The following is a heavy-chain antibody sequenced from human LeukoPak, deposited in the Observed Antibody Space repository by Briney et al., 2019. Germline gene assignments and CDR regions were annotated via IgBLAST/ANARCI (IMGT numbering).Heavy chain of an antibody. CDR2: INPNSGGT. Sequence: ASVKVSCDTSEYTFTGYYIHWVRQAPGQGLQWLGWINPNSGGTSYAQNFQGRVTVTRDTSTATAYMELRWLTSDDTAVYYCARDLFTRKTLGNWDSRAFHIWGQGTMVTVSS. CDR1: EYTFTGYY. J-gene: IGHJ3*02. V-gene: IGHV1-2*02. D-gene: IGHD1-14*01. CDR3: ARDLFTRKTLGNWDSRAFHI.